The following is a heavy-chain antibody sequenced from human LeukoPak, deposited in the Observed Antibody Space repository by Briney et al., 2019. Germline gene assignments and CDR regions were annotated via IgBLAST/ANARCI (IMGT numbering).Heavy chain of an antibody. V-gene: IGHV3-23*01. D-gene: IGHD6-6*01. Sequence: GGSLRLSCVVSGFTFSNCWMSWVRQAPGKGLEWVSAISGGGGSTYYADSVKGRFTISRDNSKNTLYLQMSCLRAEDTAVYYCAKDYGSSSTNWFDPWGQGTLVTVSS. CDR3: AKDYGSSSTNWFDP. CDR1: GFTFSNCW. J-gene: IGHJ5*02. CDR2: ISGGGGST.